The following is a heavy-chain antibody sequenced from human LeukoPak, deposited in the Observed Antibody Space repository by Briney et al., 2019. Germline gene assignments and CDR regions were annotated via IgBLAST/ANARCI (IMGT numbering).Heavy chain of an antibody. Sequence: SETLSLTCTVSGGSISSSSYYWGWIRQPPGKGLEWIGSIYHSGSTYYNPSLKSRVTISVDTSKNQFSLKLSSVTAADTAVYYCARAYSGYDSPFDPWGQGTLVTVSS. CDR3: ARAYSGYDSPFDP. D-gene: IGHD5-12*01. J-gene: IGHJ5*02. CDR2: IYHSGST. V-gene: IGHV4-39*07. CDR1: GGSISSSSYY.